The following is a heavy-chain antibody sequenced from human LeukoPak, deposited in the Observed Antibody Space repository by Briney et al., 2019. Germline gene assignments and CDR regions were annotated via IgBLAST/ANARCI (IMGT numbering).Heavy chain of an antibody. CDR1: GYTLSSYA. CDR3: ARSNNDGDYLGVGFDY. J-gene: IGHJ4*02. Sequence: ASVKVSCKASGYTLSSYAMNWVRQAPGQGLEWMGWINTNTGNPTYAQGFTGRFVFSLDTSVSTAYLQISSLQAEDTAVYYCARSNNDGDYLGVGFDYWGQGTLVTVSS. D-gene: IGHD4-17*01. V-gene: IGHV7-4-1*02. CDR2: INTNTGNP.